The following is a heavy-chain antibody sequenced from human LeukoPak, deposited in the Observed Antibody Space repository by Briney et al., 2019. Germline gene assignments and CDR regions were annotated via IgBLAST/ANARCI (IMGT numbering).Heavy chain of an antibody. CDR1: GFTFDDYA. CDR2: ISWNSGSI. J-gene: IGHJ4*02. D-gene: IGHD3-10*01. V-gene: IGHV3-9*01. Sequence: GGSLRLSCAASGFTFDDYAMHWVRQAPGKGLEWVSGISWNSGSIGYADSVKGRFAISRDNAKNSLYLQMNSLRAEDTALYYCAKDIGDYWGQGTLVTVSS. CDR3: AKDIGDY.